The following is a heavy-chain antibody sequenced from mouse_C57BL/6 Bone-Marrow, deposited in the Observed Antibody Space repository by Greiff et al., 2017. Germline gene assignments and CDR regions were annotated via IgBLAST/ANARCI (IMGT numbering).Heavy chain of an antibody. J-gene: IGHJ2*01. V-gene: IGHV5-17*01. CDR1: GFTFSDYG. CDR3: ARNYYGGY. D-gene: IGHD1-1*01. CDR2: ISSGSSTI. Sequence: DVMLVESGGGLVKPGGSLKLSCAASGFTFSDYGMHWVRQAPEKGLEWVAYISSGSSTIYYADTVKGRFTIFRDNAKNTLFLQMTSLRSEDTAMYYCARNYYGGYCGQGTTLTVSS.